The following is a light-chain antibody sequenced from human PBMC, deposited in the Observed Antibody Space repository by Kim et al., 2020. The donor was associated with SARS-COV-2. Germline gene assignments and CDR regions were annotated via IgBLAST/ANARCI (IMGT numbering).Light chain of an antibody. V-gene: IGKV3-15*01. J-gene: IGKJ2*03. CDR3: QHYHKWPHS. CDR1: QTIDNN. CDR2: GAS. Sequence: SVSPGERTTLSSRASQTIDNNLAWFQQKPGQAPRLFIYGASTRAPGIPARFSGSGSGTEFTLTISSLQSEDFAVYYCQHYHKWPHSFGQGTKLEI.